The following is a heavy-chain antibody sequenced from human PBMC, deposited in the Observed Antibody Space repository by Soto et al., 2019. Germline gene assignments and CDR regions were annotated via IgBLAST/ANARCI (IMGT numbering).Heavy chain of an antibody. CDR2: IYHSGST. CDR1: SGSISSSNW. D-gene: IGHD2-2*01. J-gene: IGHJ6*04. Sequence: SETLSLTCAVSSGSISSSNWWSWVRQPPGKGLEWIGEIYHSGSTNYNPSLKSRVTISVDKSKNQFSLKLSSLRAEDTAVYYCTRAGPATCTSTSCFAYSPDVWGKGTTVTVSS. V-gene: IGHV4-4*02. CDR3: TRAGPATCTSTSCFAYSPDV.